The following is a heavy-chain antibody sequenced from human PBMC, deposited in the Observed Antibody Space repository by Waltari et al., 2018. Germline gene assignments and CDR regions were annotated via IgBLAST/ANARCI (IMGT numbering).Heavy chain of an antibody. CDR3: ARESVLYSSGWHGSDAFDI. CDR2: IYYSGST. V-gene: IGHV4-39*01. Sequence: QLQLQESGPGLVKPSETLSLTCTVSGGSISSSSYYWGWIRQPPGKGLEWIGSIYYSGSTYYNPSLKSRVTISVDTSKNQFSLKLSSVTAADTAVYYCARESVLYSSGWHGSDAFDIWGQGTMVTVSS. J-gene: IGHJ3*02. CDR1: GGSISSSSYY. D-gene: IGHD6-19*01.